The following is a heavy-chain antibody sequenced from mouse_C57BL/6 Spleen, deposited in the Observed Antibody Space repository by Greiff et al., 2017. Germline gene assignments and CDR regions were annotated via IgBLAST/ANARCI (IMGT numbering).Heavy chain of an antibody. D-gene: IGHD3-1*01. CDR2: IDPSDSYT. CDR3: ARRSRDYFDY. CDR1: GYTFTSYW. J-gene: IGHJ2*01. V-gene: IGHV1-50*01. Sequence: QVQLQQSGAELVKPGASVKLSCKASGYTFTSYWMQWVKQRPGQGLEWIGEIDPSDSYTNSNQKFKGKATLTVDTSSSTAYMQLSSLTSEDSAVYYCARRSRDYFDYWGQGTTLTVSS.